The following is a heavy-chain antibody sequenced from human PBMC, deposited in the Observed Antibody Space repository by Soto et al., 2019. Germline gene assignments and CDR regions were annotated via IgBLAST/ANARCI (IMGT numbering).Heavy chain of an antibody. V-gene: IGHV3-9*01. CDR1: GFTFDDYA. J-gene: IGHJ6*03. Sequence: EVQLVESGGGLVQPGRSLRLSCAASGFTFDDYAMHLVRQAPGRGLEWVSRITWNGGTIDYADSVKSRITISRDNAKNSLELQMNSLRAVDTALYYFTKSWRLYYMGVWGEGATVSVS. CDR2: ITWNGGTI. CDR3: TKSWRLYYMGV. D-gene: IGHD3-3*01.